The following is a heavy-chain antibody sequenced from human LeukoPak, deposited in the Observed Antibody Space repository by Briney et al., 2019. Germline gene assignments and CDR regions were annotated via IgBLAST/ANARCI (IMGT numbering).Heavy chain of an antibody. CDR2: ISYDGSNK. D-gene: IGHD2-21*02. CDR1: GFTFSSYA. Sequence: GGSLRLSCAASGFTFSSYAMHWVRQAPGKGLEWVAVISYDGSNKYYADSVKGRFTISRDNSKNTLYLQMNSLRAEDTAVYYCARDCGGDCPIDYWGQGTLVTVSS. V-gene: IGHV3-30-3*01. J-gene: IGHJ4*02. CDR3: ARDCGGDCPIDY.